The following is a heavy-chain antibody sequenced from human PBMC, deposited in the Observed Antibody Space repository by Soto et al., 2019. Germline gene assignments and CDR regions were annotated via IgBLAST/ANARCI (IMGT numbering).Heavy chain of an antibody. Sequence: EVQLVESGGGLVKPGGSLRLSCAASGFTFSSYSMIWVRQAPGKGLEWVSSIGGSSGYIYYPDSWKGRFTISRDNVKNSLYLQMNSLRAEDTAVYYCARTNGAYSNYYDYWGQGTLVTVSS. CDR3: ARTNGAYSNYYDY. J-gene: IGHJ4*02. CDR2: IGGSSGYI. CDR1: GFTFSSYS. D-gene: IGHD2-8*01. V-gene: IGHV3-21*01.